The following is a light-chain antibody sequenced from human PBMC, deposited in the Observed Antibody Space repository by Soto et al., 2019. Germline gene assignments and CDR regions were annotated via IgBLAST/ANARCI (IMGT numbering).Light chain of an antibody. CDR1: SSDVGGYNY. J-gene: IGLJ1*01. Sequence: QSALTQPASVSVSPGQSITISCTGTSSDVGGYNYVSWYQQHPGKAPKLKIYDVSNRPSGVSNRFSGSKSGNTASLTISGLQAEDEADYYCSSYTSSSTLLYVFGTGTQLTVL. CDR2: DVS. V-gene: IGLV2-14*01. CDR3: SSYTSSSTLLYV.